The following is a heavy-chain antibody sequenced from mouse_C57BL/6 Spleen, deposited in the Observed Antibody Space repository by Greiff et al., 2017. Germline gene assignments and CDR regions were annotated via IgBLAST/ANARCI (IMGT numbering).Heavy chain of an antibody. CDR2: INYDGSST. V-gene: IGHV5-16*01. CDR1: GFTFSDYY. J-gene: IGHJ4*01. CDR3: AREEDYAMDY. Sequence: EVKVVESEGGLVQPGSSMKLSCTASGFTFSDYYMAWVRQVPEKGLEWVANINYDGSSTYYLDSLKSRFIISRDNAKNILYLQMSSLKSEDTATYYCAREEDYAMDYWGQGTSVTVSS.